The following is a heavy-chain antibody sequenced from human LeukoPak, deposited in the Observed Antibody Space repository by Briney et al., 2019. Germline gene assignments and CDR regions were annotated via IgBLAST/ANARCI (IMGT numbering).Heavy chain of an antibody. CDR1: GFTVSSNY. J-gene: IGHJ4*02. Sequence: GGSLRLSCAASGFTVSSNYMSWVRLAPGKGLEWVSVIYSGGSTYYADSVKGRFTISRDNSKNTLYLQMNSLRVEDTAVYYCARAYCSGGSCRGHFDYWGQGTLVSVSS. D-gene: IGHD2-15*01. V-gene: IGHV3-53*01. CDR2: IYSGGST. CDR3: ARAYCSGGSCRGHFDY.